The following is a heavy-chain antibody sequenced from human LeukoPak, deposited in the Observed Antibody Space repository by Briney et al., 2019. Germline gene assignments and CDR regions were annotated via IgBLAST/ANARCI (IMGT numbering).Heavy chain of an antibody. V-gene: IGHV2-70*11. CDR3: ARTIRTGDSFDY. J-gene: IGHJ4*02. Sequence: SGPALVKPTQTLTLTCTFSGFSLSTSGMCVSWIRQPPGKALEWLARIDWGDDKYYSTSLKTRLTISKDTSKNQVVLTMTNMDPVDTATYYCARTIRTGDSFDYWGQGTLVTVSS. CDR2: IDWGDDK. CDR1: GFSLSTSGMC. D-gene: IGHD1-14*01.